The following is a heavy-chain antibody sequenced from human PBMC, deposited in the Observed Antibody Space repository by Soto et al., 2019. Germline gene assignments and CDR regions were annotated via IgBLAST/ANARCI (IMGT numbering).Heavy chain of an antibody. CDR3: ARASCYDRGYYYYYMDV. CDR1: GFTFSSYS. V-gene: IGHV3-21*01. D-gene: IGHD2-15*01. Sequence: GGSLRLSCAASGFTFSSYSMNWVRQAPGKGLEWVSSISSSSSYIYYADSVKGRFTISRDNSKNSLYLQMNSLRAEDTAVYYCARASCYDRGYYYYYMDVWGKGTTVTVSS. J-gene: IGHJ6*03. CDR2: ISSSSSYI.